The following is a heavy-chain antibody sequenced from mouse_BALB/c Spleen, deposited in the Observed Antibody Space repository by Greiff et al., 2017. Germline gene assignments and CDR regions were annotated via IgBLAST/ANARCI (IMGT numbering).Heavy chain of an antibody. Sequence: VQLQQSGPELVRPGESVKISCKGSGYTFTDYAMHWVKQSHAKSLEWIGVISIYYDNTNYNQKFKGKATMTVDKSSSTAYMELARLTSEDSAIYYCALTGTEVWFAYWGQGTLVTVSA. CDR3: ALTGTEVWFAY. V-gene: IGHV1-67*01. J-gene: IGHJ3*01. CDR1: GYTFTDYA. D-gene: IGHD4-1*01. CDR2: ISIYYDNT.